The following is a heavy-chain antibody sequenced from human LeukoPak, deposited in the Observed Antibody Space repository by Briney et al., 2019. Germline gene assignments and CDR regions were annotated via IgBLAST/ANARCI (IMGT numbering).Heavy chain of an antibody. CDR2: IRSKTEGETK. CDR3: ATGVVTGTSR. J-gene: IGHJ4*02. D-gene: IGHD1-1*01. V-gene: IGHV3-15*01. CDR1: RITFRNAW. Sequence: GGSLRLSCAVSRITFRNAWMSWVRQAPGKGLEWVARIRSKTEGETKEYAASVKGRFTISRDDSRSRLYLQMNSLKTEDTAVYYCATGVVTGTSRWGQGTLVTVSS.